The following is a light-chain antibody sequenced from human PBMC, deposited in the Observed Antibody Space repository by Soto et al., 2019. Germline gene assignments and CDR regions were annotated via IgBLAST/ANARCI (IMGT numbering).Light chain of an antibody. CDR1: QSVLYSSNNKNY. CDR2: WPS. Sequence: DIVMTQSPDSLSVSLGERATINCKSSQSVLYSSNNKNYLAWYQQKPGQPPKLLIYWPSTRESGVPDRFSGSGSGTDFPLTLSSLQAEVVAVYYCQQYDSTPRTCGQGTKAEI. CDR3: QQYDSTPRT. J-gene: IGKJ1*01. V-gene: IGKV4-1*01.